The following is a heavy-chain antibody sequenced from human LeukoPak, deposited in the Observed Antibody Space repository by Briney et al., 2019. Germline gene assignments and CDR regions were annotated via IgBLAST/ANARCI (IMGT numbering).Heavy chain of an antibody. J-gene: IGHJ5*01. CDR3: GRCGIDAAIDS. CDR1: GFSPNW. Sequence: GGSLRLSCATSGFSPNWMTWVRQAPGMGLEWVANVNPDGYETYYLYSVKGRFTISRDNVRNSLFLLMNGLRAEDTAVYYSGRCGIDAAIDSWGQGTLVTVSS. V-gene: IGHV3-7*01. D-gene: IGHD2-21*01. CDR2: VNPDGYET.